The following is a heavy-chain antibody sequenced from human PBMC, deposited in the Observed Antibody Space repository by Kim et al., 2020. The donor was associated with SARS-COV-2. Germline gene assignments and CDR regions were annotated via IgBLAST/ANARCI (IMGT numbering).Heavy chain of an antibody. D-gene: IGHD3-16*01. V-gene: IGHV1-46*01. CDR2: IRPTSGGA. CDR1: GYTFVSYY. Sequence: ASVKVSCKASGYTFVSYYMHWVRQAPGEGLEWMGMIRPTSGGATYSQKYQDRLTMTRDTSTNTVYMQLSNLTSEDTAGYFCAREGSIWGDYWGQGTLVTV. CDR3: AREGSIWGDY. J-gene: IGHJ4*02.